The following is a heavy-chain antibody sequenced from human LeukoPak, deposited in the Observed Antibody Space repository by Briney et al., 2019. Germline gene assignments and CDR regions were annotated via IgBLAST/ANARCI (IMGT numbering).Heavy chain of an antibody. Sequence: TGGSLRLSCAASGFTFSTYGMSWVRQAPGKGLEWVSTLSGSGDSTFYADSVKGRFTISRDNSRNTSYLQLNSLRAEDTAVYYCGRGFSYYYYIDVWGKGTTVKISS. CDR3: GRGFSYYYYIDV. J-gene: IGHJ6*03. CDR2: LSGSGDST. D-gene: IGHD3-10*01. CDR1: GFTFSTYG. V-gene: IGHV3-23*01.